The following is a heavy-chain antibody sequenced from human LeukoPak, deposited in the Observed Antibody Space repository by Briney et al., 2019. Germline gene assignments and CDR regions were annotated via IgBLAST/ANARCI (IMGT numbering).Heavy chain of an antibody. V-gene: IGHV4-34*01. J-gene: IGHJ4*02. Sequence: SETLSLTCAVYGGSFSGYYWSWIRQPPGKGLEWIGEINHSGSTNYNPSLKSRVTISVDTSKNQFSLKLSSVAAADTAVYYCARDFLGAGTVGATSGYWGQGTLVTVSS. CDR2: INHSGST. D-gene: IGHD1-26*01. CDR1: GGSFSGYY. CDR3: ARDFLGAGTVGATSGY.